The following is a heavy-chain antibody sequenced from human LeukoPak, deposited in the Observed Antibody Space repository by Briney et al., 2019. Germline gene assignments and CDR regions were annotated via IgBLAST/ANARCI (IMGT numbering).Heavy chain of an antibody. CDR1: GYTLTGYY. D-gene: IGHD6-13*01. CDR3: ATESSSSRTAFDI. J-gene: IGHJ3*02. Sequence: SVRLSRKASGYTLTGYYMLCVPDAPAQGHECMGWINHNSGGTNYAQKFQCRLTMTRDTSISTAYMELSRLRSDDTAVYYCATESSSSRTAFDIWGQGTMVTVSS. CDR2: INHNSGGT. V-gene: IGHV1-2*02.